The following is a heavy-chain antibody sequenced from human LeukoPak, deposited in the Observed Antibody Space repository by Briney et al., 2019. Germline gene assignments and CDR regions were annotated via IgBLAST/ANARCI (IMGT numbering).Heavy chain of an antibody. Sequence: LSLTCTVSGGSISSYYWSWIRQPPGKGLEWLSYISADGNSIYYADSVKGRFTVSRDEAKSSVFLQMNSLRDEDTAVYYCARVDGLQLWLHISFWGQGALVAVSS. D-gene: IGHD5-18*01. J-gene: IGHJ4*02. CDR2: ISADGNSI. CDR3: ARVDGLQLWLHISF. V-gene: IGHV3-11*04. CDR1: GGSISSYY.